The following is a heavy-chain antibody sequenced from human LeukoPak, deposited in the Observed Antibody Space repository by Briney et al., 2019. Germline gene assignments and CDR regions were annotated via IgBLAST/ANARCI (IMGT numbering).Heavy chain of an antibody. V-gene: IGHV4-4*09. D-gene: IGHD2-2*01. CDR1: GGSISSYY. CDR3: ARRVVPEARPSSNWFAT. CDR2: ISISGST. J-gene: IGHJ5*02. Sequence: PSETLSLTCTVSGGSISSYYWSWIRQPPGKGLEWIGSISISGSTNYNPSLKSRVTISVDTSKNQFSPKLSSVSAADTAVYYCARRVVPEARPSSNWFATWGQGALGTVSS.